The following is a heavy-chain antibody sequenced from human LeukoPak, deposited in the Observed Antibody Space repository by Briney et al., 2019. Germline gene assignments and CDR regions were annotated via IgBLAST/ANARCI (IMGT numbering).Heavy chain of an antibody. V-gene: IGHV3-21*01. D-gene: IGHD5-24*01. J-gene: IGHJ4*02. CDR1: GFTFSSYS. CDR3: ARGQMATIEFDY. Sequence: PGGSLRLSCAASGFTFSSYSMNWVRQAPGKGLEWVSSISSSGTHIFYADSVKGRFTVSRDNGKNSLYLQMNSLRAEGTAVYYCARGQMATIEFDYWGQGTLVTVSS. CDR2: ISSSGTHI.